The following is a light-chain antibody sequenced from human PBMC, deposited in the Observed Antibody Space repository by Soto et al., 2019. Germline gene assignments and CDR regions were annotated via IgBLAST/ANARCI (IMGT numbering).Light chain of an antibody. CDR1: QSISSY. V-gene: IGKV1-39*01. J-gene: IGKJ1*01. Sequence: DIQMTQSPSSLSASAGDRVTITCRASQSISSYLNWYQQKPGKAPKLLIYKASSLESGVPSRFSGSGSGTDFTLTISRLEPEDVAVFYCQQYGNSPWTFGQGTKVDIK. CDR2: KAS. CDR3: QQYGNSPWT.